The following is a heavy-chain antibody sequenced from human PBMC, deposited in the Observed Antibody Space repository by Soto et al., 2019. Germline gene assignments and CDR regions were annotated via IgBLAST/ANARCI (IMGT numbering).Heavy chain of an antibody. CDR1: GYTFTGYY. J-gene: IGHJ4*02. CDR3: ARILGTTPPMSANLGGEY. Sequence: QVQLVQSGAEVKKPGASVKVSCKASGYTFTGYYMHWVRQAPGQGLEWMGWINPNSGGTNYAQKFQGRVTMTRDTSISTVYMELSRLRSDDTAVYYCARILGTTPPMSANLGGEYWGQGTLVTVSS. V-gene: IGHV1-2*02. CDR2: INPNSGGT. D-gene: IGHD3-16*01.